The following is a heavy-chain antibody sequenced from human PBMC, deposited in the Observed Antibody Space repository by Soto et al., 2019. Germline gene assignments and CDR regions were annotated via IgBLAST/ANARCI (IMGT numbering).Heavy chain of an antibody. CDR3: AKAEVAGIYYFDY. CDR2: ISGSGGST. D-gene: IGHD6-19*01. Sequence: GGSLRLSCAASGFTFSSYAMSWVRQAPGKGLEWVSAISGSGGSTYFADSVKGRFTISRDNSKNTLYLQMNSLRAEDTAVYYCAKAEVAGIYYFDYWGQGTLVTVSS. CDR1: GFTFSSYA. V-gene: IGHV3-23*01. J-gene: IGHJ4*02.